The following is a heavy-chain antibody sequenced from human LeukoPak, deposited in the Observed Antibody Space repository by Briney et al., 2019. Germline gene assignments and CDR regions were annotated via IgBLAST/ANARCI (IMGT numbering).Heavy chain of an antibody. CDR1: EFTFSSYG. CDR3: ARGKLGSVATIVY. J-gene: IGHJ4*02. Sequence: PGGSLRLSCTASEFTFSSYGMHWVRQAPGKGLEWVAFIRYDGSTKYYTNSVKGRFTISRDNSKNTMYLQMNSLRAEDTAVYYCARGKLGSVATIVYWGQGTLVTVSS. V-gene: IGHV3-30*02. CDR2: IRYDGSTK. D-gene: IGHD5-12*01.